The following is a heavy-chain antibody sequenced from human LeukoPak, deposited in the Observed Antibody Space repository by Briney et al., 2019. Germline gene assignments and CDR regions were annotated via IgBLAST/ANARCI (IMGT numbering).Heavy chain of an antibody. Sequence: GASVKVSCKASGYTFTSYDINWVRQATGQGLEWMGWMNPNSGNTGYAQKFQGRVTITRNTSISTAYMELSSLRSEDTAVYYCARGKSSRPAGGYYFDYWGQGTLVTVSS. D-gene: IGHD3-16*01. CDR1: GYTFTSYD. CDR3: ARGKSSRPAGGYYFDY. J-gene: IGHJ4*02. V-gene: IGHV1-8*03. CDR2: MNPNSGNT.